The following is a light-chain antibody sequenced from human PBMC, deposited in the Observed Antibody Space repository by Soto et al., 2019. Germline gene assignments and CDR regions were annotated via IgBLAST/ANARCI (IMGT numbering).Light chain of an antibody. Sequence: EIVLTQSPATLSLSPGDRATLSCRASQSVSSYLAWYQQKPGQAPRLLIYDASNRATGIPARFSGSGSGTDFTLTISRLEPEDFAVYYCQQYGSSPQTFGQGTKVDIK. CDR3: QQYGSSPQT. CDR2: DAS. V-gene: IGKV3-20*01. CDR1: QSVSSY. J-gene: IGKJ1*01.